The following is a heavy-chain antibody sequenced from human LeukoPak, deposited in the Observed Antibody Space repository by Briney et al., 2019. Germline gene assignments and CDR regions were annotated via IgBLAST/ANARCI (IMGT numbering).Heavy chain of an antibody. CDR2: ITWRGGST. Sequence: GGSLRLSCAASGFTFSSYWMHWVRQAPGKGLEWVSGITWRGGSTAYADSVKGRFTISRDITKDSLYLQMNSLRVEDTAFYYCARGRYCSGGTCYTIDAWGQGILVTVSS. J-gene: IGHJ5*02. V-gene: IGHV3-20*04. CDR1: GFTFSSYW. CDR3: ARGRYCSGGTCYTIDA. D-gene: IGHD2-15*01.